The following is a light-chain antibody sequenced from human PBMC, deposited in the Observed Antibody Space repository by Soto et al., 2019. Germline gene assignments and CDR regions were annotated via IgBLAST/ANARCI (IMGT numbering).Light chain of an antibody. CDR1: QSISSY. CDR2: AAS. Sequence: DIQMTQSPSSLSASVGDRVTITCRASQSISSYLNWYQQKPGKAPKLLIYAASSLQSGVPSRFSGSGSGTDFTLTISSLQPEDFATYYCQQSSSTPSTFGQGTKVEI. V-gene: IGKV1-39*01. J-gene: IGKJ1*01. CDR3: QQSSSTPST.